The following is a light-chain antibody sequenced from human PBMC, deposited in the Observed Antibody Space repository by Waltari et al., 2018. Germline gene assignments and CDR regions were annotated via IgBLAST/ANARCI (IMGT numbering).Light chain of an antibody. CDR3: MQAKFWPWT. Sequence: VMTQSPLTLPVTLGQPASISCRSAQGLVHTDGSTYVSWYQQRPGQSPRRLIYQVSKRDAGVPDRFRGSGSGTEFTLEISRVEADDVGFYYCMQAKFWPWTFGQGTEVEIK. V-gene: IGKV2-30*02. CDR1: QGLVHTDGSTY. CDR2: QVS. J-gene: IGKJ1*01.